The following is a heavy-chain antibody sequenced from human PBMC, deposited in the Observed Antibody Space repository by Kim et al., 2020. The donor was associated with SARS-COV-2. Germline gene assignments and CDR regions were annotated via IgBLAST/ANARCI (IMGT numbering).Heavy chain of an antibody. J-gene: IGHJ4*02. CDR3: TTVSGITMVRGDVY. Sequence: GGSLRLSCAASGFTFSNAWMSWVRQAPGKGLEWVGRIKSKTDGGTTDYAAPVKGRFTISIDDSKNTLYLQMNSLKTEDTAVYYCTTVSGITMVRGDVYWGQGTLVTVSS. V-gene: IGHV3-15*01. D-gene: IGHD3-10*01. CDR2: IKSKTDGGTT. CDR1: GFTFSNAW.